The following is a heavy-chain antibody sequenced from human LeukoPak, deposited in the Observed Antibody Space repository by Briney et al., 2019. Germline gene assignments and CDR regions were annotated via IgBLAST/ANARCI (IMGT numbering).Heavy chain of an antibody. D-gene: IGHD2-2*01. V-gene: IGHV4-59*01. CDR2: FYYSGST. J-gene: IGHJ4*02. CDR3: ARWSGYALD. CDR1: GGSISSYY. Sequence: PSETLSLTCTVSGGSISSYYWSWIRQPPGKGLEWIGYFYYSGSTNYNPSLKSRVTMSIDTSKNQFSLKLSSVTAADTAVYYCARWSGYALDWGQGTLVTVSS.